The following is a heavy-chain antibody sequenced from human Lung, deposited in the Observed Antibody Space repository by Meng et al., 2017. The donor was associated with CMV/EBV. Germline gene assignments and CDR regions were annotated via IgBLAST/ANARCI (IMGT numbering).Heavy chain of an antibody. CDR1: GFTVSTNF. J-gene: IGHJ3*02. CDR2: MYSGGTT. D-gene: IGHD3-3*01. V-gene: IGHV3-53*01. Sequence: GGSLRLXFAASGFTVSTNFMSWVRQAPGKGLEWVSLMYSGGTTYYADSVKGRFTISRDDSKTTLYLQMNSLRAEDTAVYYCARSQPISDAFEIWGQGTMVTVSS. CDR3: ARSQPISDAFEI.